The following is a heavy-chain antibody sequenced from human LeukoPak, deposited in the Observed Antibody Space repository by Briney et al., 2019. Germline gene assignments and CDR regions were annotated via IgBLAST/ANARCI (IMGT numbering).Heavy chain of an antibody. CDR2: IRFDGSNK. Sequence: GGSLRLSCAASGFTFSSYGMHWVRQAPGKGLEWVAFIRFDGSNKYYADSVKGRLTISRDNSKNTLYLQMNSLRAEDTAVYYCAKDGSWENDAFDIWGQGTMVTVSS. V-gene: IGHV3-30*02. J-gene: IGHJ3*02. CDR3: AKDGSWENDAFDI. D-gene: IGHD6-13*01. CDR1: GFTFSSYG.